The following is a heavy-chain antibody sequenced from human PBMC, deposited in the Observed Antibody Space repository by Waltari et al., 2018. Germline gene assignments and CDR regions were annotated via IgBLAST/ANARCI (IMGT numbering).Heavy chain of an antibody. CDR1: GFTFSSYS. V-gene: IGHV3-48*04. CDR3: AGAPPPPYLEWLWY. D-gene: IGHD3-3*01. CDR2: ISSSISTI. J-gene: IGHJ4*02. Sequence: EVQLVESGGGLVQPGGSLRLSCAASGFTFSSYSMNWVRQAPGKGLEWVSYISSSISTIYSADSVKGRSTSSRDNAKNSLYLQMNSLRAEDTAVYYCAGAPPPPYLEWLWYWGQGTLVTVSS.